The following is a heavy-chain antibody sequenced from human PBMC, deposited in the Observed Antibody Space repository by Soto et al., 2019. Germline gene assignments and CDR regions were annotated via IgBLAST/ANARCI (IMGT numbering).Heavy chain of an antibody. D-gene: IGHD4-17*01. CDR2: IYYSGST. J-gene: IGHJ3*02. Sequence: QLQLQESGPGLVKPSETLSLTCTVSGGSISSSSYYWGWIRQPPGKGLEWIGSIYYSGSTYYNPSLMSRVTISVDTSKNQFSLKLSSVTAADTAVYYCARNLGNGDYGPGAFDIWGQGTMVTVSS. CDR1: GGSISSSSYY. CDR3: ARNLGNGDYGPGAFDI. V-gene: IGHV4-39*01.